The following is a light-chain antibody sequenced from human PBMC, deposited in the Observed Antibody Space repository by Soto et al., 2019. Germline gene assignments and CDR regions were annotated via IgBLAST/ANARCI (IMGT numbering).Light chain of an antibody. CDR2: DAS. CDR1: QSISTW. CDR3: QQYNSYWT. V-gene: IGKV1-5*01. Sequence: DFQMTQSPSTLSASVGDRVTITCRASQSISTWLAWYQQKPGKAPNLLIYDASSLESGVPSRFSGIGSGTEFTLTISSLQPDDFATYYCQQYNSYWTFGQGTKVDIK. J-gene: IGKJ1*01.